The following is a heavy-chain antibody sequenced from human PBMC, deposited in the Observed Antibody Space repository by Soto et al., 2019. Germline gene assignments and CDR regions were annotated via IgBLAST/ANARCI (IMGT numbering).Heavy chain of an antibody. CDR1: GFTFSTYG. Sequence: GGSLRLSCAASGFTFSTYGMHWVRQAPGKGLEWVAVISYDGSNKYYADSVKGRFTISRDNSKNTLYLQMNSLRAEDTAVYYCAKGHRDDLVGATTGGWYFDLWGRGTLVTVSS. V-gene: IGHV3-30*18. D-gene: IGHD1-26*01. CDR2: ISYDGSNK. J-gene: IGHJ2*01. CDR3: AKGHRDDLVGATTGGWYFDL.